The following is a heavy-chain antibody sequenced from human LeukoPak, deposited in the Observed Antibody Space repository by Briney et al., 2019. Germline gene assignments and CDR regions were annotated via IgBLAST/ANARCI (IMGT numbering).Heavy chain of an antibody. D-gene: IGHD1-26*01. CDR3: ARDRRVGATHNWFDH. V-gene: IGHV1-69*01. CDR1: GGTFSSYA. J-gene: IGHJ5*02. Sequence: SVKVSCKASGGTFSSYAISWVRQAPGQGLEWMGGIIPIFGTANYAQKFQGRVTITADESTSTAYMELSSLRSEDTAVYYCARDRRVGATHNWFDHWGQGTLVTFSS. CDR2: IIPIFGTA.